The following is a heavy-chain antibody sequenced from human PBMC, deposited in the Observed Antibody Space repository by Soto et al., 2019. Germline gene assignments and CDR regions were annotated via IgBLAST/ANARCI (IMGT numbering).Heavy chain of an antibody. CDR2: IYPGDSDT. CDR1: GYSFTSYW. J-gene: IGHJ5*02. Sequence: GESLKISCKGSGYSFTSYWIGWVRQMPGKGLEWMGIIYPGDSDTRYSPSFQGQVTISADKSISTAYLQWSSLKASDTAMYYCARRNSYYDFWSGYYYWFDPWGQGTLVTVSS. V-gene: IGHV5-51*01. D-gene: IGHD3-3*01. CDR3: ARRNSYYDFWSGYYYWFDP.